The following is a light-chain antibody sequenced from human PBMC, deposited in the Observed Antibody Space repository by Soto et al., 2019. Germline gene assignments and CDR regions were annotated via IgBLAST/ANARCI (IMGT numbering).Light chain of an antibody. CDR2: NTN. CDR3: ALYMGSGISV. Sequence: QTVVTQAPSFSVSPGRTVTLTCGLSSGSVSTSYYPSWYQQTPGQAPRTLIYNTNSRSSGVPDRFSGSILGNKAALTITGAQADDESDYYCALYMGSGISVFGGGTKVTVL. V-gene: IGLV8-61*01. CDR1: SGSVSTSYY. J-gene: IGLJ3*02.